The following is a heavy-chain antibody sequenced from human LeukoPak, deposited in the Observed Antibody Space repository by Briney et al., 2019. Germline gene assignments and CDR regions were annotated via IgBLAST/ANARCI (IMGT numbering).Heavy chain of an antibody. V-gene: IGHV1-2*02. D-gene: IGHD3-3*01. CDR3: ARGGITIFGVDLYYYYYMDV. Sequence: ASVKVSCKASGYTFTGYYMHWVRQAPGQGLEWMGWINPNSGGTNYAQKFQGRVTMTRDTSISTAYMELSRLRSDDTAVYYCARGGITIFGVDLYYYYYMDVWGKGTTVTVSS. CDR2: INPNSGGT. J-gene: IGHJ6*03. CDR1: GYTFTGYY.